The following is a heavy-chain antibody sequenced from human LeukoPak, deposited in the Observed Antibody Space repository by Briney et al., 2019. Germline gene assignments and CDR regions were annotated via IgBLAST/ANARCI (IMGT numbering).Heavy chain of an antibody. Sequence: ASVKVSCKASGYTFIGYYIHWVRQAPGQGLEWMGSVNPNSGVTDYAQKFQGRITMTRDTSISTAYMELNRLTSDDTSVYYCARDTGFPFFDFWGHGALVTVSS. CDR2: VNPNSGVT. V-gene: IGHV1-2*02. J-gene: IGHJ4*01. CDR3: ARDTGFPFFDF. CDR1: GYTFIGYY.